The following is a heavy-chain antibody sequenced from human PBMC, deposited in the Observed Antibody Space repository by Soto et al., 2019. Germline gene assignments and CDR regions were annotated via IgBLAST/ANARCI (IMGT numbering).Heavy chain of an antibody. Sequence: VNVSCKASSYTFTSNGVSWGRQAPGQGLEWMGWISAYNGNTNYAQKLQGRVTMTTDTSTSTAYMELRSLRSDDTAVYYCARVTDDFWSGYYAFDIWGQGTMVTVSS. CDR2: ISAYNGNT. D-gene: IGHD3-3*01. CDR1: SYTFTSNG. V-gene: IGHV1-18*01. CDR3: ARVTDDFWSGYYAFDI. J-gene: IGHJ3*02.